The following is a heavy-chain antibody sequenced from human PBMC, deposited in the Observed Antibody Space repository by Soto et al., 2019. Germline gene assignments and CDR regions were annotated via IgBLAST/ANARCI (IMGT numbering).Heavy chain of an antibody. CDR1: GGSISSGCYS. J-gene: IGHJ4*02. D-gene: IGHD3-22*01. CDR3: ARVYDSSGYYYEYFDD. Sequence: PXESLSLTCSVSGGSISSGCYSWSWIRQPPGKGLEWIGYIYHSGSTYYNPSLKSRVTISVDRSKNQFSLKLSSVTAADTAVYCCARVYDSSGYYYEYFDDWGQGTLVTVSS. V-gene: IGHV4-30-2*01. CDR2: IYHSGST.